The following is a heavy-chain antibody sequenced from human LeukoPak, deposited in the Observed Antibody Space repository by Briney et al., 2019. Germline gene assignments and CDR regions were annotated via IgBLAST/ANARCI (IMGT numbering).Heavy chain of an antibody. CDR3: ARYFGGGRATNGFDY. CDR1: GYTFTSYS. J-gene: IGHJ4*02. CDR2: ISAYNGNT. Sequence: GASVKVSCKASGYTFTSYSISWVRQAPGQGLEWMGWISAYNGNTNYAQKLQGRVTMTTDTSTSTAYMELRSLRSDDTAVYYCARYFGGGRATNGFDYWGQGTLVTVSS. V-gene: IGHV1-18*01. D-gene: IGHD2-8*01.